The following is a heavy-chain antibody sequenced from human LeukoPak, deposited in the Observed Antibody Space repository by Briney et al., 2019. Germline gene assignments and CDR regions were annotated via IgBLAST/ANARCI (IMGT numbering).Heavy chain of an antibody. J-gene: IGHJ3*02. CDR3: TRERIAVAAPHDAFDI. Sequence: GGSLRLSCTASGFTFGDYAMSWFRQAPGKGLEWVGFIRSKAYGGTTEYAASVKGRFTISRDDSKSIAYLQVNSLKTEDTAVYYCTRERIAVAAPHDAFDIWGQGTMVTVSS. CDR1: GFTFGDYA. V-gene: IGHV3-49*03. D-gene: IGHD6-19*01. CDR2: IRSKAYGGTT.